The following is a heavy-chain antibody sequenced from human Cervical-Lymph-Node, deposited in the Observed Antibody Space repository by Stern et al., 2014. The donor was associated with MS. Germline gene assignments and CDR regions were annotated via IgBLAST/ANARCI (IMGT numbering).Heavy chain of an antibody. CDR1: GFRFASFW. CDR2: IYPGDSDT. J-gene: IGHJ5*02. CDR3: AKRGGEASEAFNWFVP. D-gene: IGHD3-16*01. Sequence: VQLVQSGAEVKEAGEPLKISCKGSGFRFASFWIGWVRQVPGKGLEWMGLIYPGDSDTRYNPSFQGHVTISADKSTNIAYLQWDRLKASDSGMYYCAKRGGEASEAFNWFVPWGPGTLVIVSS. V-gene: IGHV5-51*01.